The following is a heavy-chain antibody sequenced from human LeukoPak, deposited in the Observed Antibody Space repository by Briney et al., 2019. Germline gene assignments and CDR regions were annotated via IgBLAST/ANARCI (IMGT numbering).Heavy chain of an antibody. CDR1: GYTFTSYD. CDR3: ARGVAPRPIFDY. V-gene: IGHV1-8*01. D-gene: IGHD2-15*01. Sequence: ASVKVSCKASGYTFTSYDINWVRQATGQGLEWMGWMNPNSGNTGYAQKFQGRVTMTRNTSISTAYMELSSLRSEDTAVYYCARGVAPRPIFDYWGQGTLVTGSS. J-gene: IGHJ4*02. CDR2: MNPNSGNT.